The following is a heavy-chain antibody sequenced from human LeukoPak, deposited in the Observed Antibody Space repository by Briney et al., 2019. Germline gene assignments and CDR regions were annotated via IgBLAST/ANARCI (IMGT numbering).Heavy chain of an antibody. D-gene: IGHD2-2*01. CDR1: GGTFSSYD. Sequence: SVKVSCKASGGTFSSYDISWVRQAPGQGLEWMGGIIPMLGTPNYAQKFRGRVTITADKSTSTAYMDLSSLRSEDTAVYYCASGTTDIVVVPATLRNYYFDYWGQGTLVTVSS. CDR3: ASGTTDIVVVPATLRNYYFDY. CDR2: IIPMLGTP. J-gene: IGHJ4*02. V-gene: IGHV1-69*06.